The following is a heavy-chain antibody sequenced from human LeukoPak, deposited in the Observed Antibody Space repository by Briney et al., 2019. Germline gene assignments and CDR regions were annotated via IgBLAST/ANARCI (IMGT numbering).Heavy chain of an antibody. J-gene: IGHJ3*02. CDR3: ATYPPETYNGSYYDAFDI. CDR1: GYTFTSYA. CDR2: INTNTGNP. Sequence: ASVKVSCKASGYTFTSYAMNWVRQAPGQGLEWMGWINTNTGNPTYAQGFTGRFVFSLDTSVSTAYLQISSLKAEDTAVYYCATYPPETYNGSYYDAFDILGQGTMVTVFS. D-gene: IGHD1-26*01. V-gene: IGHV7-4-1*02.